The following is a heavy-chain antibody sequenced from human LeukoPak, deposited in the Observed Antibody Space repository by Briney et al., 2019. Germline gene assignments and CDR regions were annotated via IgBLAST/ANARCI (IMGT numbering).Heavy chain of an antibody. CDR3: AKGNPGYCSSTSCYLLFDY. V-gene: IGHV3-23*01. CDR1: GFTFSSYA. D-gene: IGHD2-2*03. Sequence: GGSLRLSCAASGFTFSSYAMNWVRQAPGKGLEWVSAISGSGGSTYYADSVKGRFTISRDNSKNTLYLQMNSLRAEDTAVYYCAKGNPGYCSSTSCYLLFDYWGQGTLVTVSS. J-gene: IGHJ4*02. CDR2: ISGSGGST.